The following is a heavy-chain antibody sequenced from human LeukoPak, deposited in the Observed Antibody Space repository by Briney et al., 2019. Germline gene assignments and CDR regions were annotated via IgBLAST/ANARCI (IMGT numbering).Heavy chain of an antibody. D-gene: IGHD3-10*01. CDR2: INHSGST. CDR3: ARMRGWVRPYFDY. Sequence: SETLSLTCAVYGGSFSGCYWSWIRQPPGKGLEWIGEINHSGSTNYNPSLKSRVTISVDTSKNQFSLKLSSVTAADTAVYYCARMRGWVRPYFDYWGQGTLVTVSS. V-gene: IGHV4-34*01. CDR1: GGSFSGCY. J-gene: IGHJ4*02.